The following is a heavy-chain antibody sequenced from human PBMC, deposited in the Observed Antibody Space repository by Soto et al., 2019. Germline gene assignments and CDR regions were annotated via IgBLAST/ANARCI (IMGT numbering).Heavy chain of an antibody. CDR1: GDXVYSNSGA. Sequence: QXLSLTCAISGDXVYSNSGAWNWIRQSPSRGLEWLGRKYYRSKWYNDYSVSVKSRITITPDTSQNQFSLQLNYVTTEDTAAYYCARDLEYYYYYGMDVWGQGTTVTVS. J-gene: IGHJ6*02. D-gene: IGHD1-1*01. CDR2: KYYRSKWYN. V-gene: IGHV6-1*01. CDR3: ARDLEYYYYYGMDV.